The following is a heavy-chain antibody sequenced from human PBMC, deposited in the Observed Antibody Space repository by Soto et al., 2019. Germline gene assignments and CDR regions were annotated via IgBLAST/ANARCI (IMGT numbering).Heavy chain of an antibody. D-gene: IGHD2-21*02. V-gene: IGHV4-4*07. CDR3: AREQGVVVTADNWFDP. J-gene: IGHJ5*02. CDR2: IFSSGST. Sequence: PSETLSLTCTVPGGSITDYSWVWIRQPAGKGLEWIGRIFSSGSTNYNPSLKGRITMSLDTSKNQFSLKLNSATATDTAVYFCAREQGVVVTADNWFDPWGQGILVTVSS. CDR1: GGSITDYS.